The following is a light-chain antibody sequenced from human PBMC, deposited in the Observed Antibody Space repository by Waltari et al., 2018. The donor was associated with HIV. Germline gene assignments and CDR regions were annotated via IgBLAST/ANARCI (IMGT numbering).Light chain of an antibody. J-gene: IGLJ3*02. V-gene: IGLV4-69*02. CDR1: SGHHHYV. CDR2: RNSDGRH. CDR3: QTWRTGLQV. Sequence: QVVLTQPPSASASLGASVRLTCTLSSGHHHYVLAWHQQQPEKGPRFLMKRNSDGRHSKGDGVPDRFSGSSSGAERYLIISSLQSEDAADYFCQTWRTGLQVFGGGTRLTVL.